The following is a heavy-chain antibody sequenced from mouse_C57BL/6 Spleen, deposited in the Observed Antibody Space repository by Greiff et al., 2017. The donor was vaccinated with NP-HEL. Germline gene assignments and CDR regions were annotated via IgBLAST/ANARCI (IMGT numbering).Heavy chain of an antibody. CDR3: ARAYYGSSGGYFDV. V-gene: IGHV1-64*01. Sequence: GLEWIGMIHPNSGSTNYNEKFKSKATLTVDKSSSTAYMQLSSLTSEDSAVYYCARAYYGSSGGYFDVWGTGTTVTVSS. D-gene: IGHD1-1*01. CDR2: IHPNSGST. J-gene: IGHJ1*03.